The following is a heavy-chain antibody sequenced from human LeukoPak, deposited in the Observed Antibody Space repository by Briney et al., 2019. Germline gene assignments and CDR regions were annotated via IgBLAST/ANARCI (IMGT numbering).Heavy chain of an antibody. D-gene: IGHD6-19*01. CDR1: GYSFTAYY. Sequence: EASVKVSCKASGYSFTAYYMHWVRQAPGEGLEWMGWINPQSGGTHYAQKFQGRVTMTRDTSITTAYMGLSRLTSDDTALYYCARNIGVGPNGDSWGQGTLVTVSS. J-gene: IGHJ4*02. CDR2: INPQSGGT. V-gene: IGHV1-2*02. CDR3: ARNIGVGPNGDS.